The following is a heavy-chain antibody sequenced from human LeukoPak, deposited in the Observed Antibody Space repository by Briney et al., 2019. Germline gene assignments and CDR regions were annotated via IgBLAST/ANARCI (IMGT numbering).Heavy chain of an antibody. D-gene: IGHD3-10*01. V-gene: IGHV3-30*02. CDR2: IRYDGSNK. CDR1: GFTFSSYG. Sequence: GSLRLSCAASGFTFSSYGMHWVRQAPGKGLEWVAFIRYDGSNKYYADSVKGRFTISRDNSKNTLYLQMNSLRAEDTAVYYCAKPRGSNYYGSGSYYLFDYWGQGTLVTVSS. CDR3: AKPRGSNYYGSGSYYLFDY. J-gene: IGHJ4*02.